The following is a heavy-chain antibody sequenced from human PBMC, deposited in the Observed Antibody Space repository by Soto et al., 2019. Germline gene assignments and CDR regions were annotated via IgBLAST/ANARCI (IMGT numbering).Heavy chain of an antibody. J-gene: IGHJ6*02. Sequence: SVKVSCKVSGGTFSSYAISWVRQAPGQGLEWMGGIIPIFGTANYAQKFQGRVTITADESTSTAYMELSSLRSEDTAVYYCAEGSTTVTNYYYGMDVWGQGTTVTVSS. CDR1: GGTFSSYA. V-gene: IGHV1-69*01. CDR2: IIPIFGTA. CDR3: AEGSTTVTNYYYGMDV. D-gene: IGHD4-17*01.